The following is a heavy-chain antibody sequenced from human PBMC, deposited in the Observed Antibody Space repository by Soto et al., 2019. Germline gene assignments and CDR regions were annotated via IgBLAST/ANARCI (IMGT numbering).Heavy chain of an antibody. D-gene: IGHD2-21*02. Sequence: QVQLVESGGGVVQPGRSLRLSCAASGFTFSRYGMHWVRQAPGKGLEWVAVISYDGSNKDYEDSVKGRFTISRDNSKNTLYLQMNSLRGEDTAVYYCAKDRGGDWYFFDYWGQGTLVTVSS. CDR2: ISYDGSNK. V-gene: IGHV3-30*18. CDR3: AKDRGGDWYFFDY. CDR1: GFTFSRYG. J-gene: IGHJ4*02.